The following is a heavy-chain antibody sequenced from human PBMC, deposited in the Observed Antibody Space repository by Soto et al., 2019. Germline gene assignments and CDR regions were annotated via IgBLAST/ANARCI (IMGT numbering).Heavy chain of an antibody. J-gene: IGHJ6*02. CDR2: IIPIFGTA. CDR3: ARLYSSSSKGYYYYYGMDV. Sequence: GASVKVSCKASGVTFSSYAISWVRQAPGQGLEWMGGIIPIFGTANYAQKFQGRVTITADESTSTAYMELSSLRSEDTAVYYCARLYSSSSKGYYYYYGMDVWGQGTTVTVSS. D-gene: IGHD6-13*01. CDR1: GVTFSSYA. V-gene: IGHV1-69*13.